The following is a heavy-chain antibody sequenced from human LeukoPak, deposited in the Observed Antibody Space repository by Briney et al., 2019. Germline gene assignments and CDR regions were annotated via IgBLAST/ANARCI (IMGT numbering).Heavy chain of an antibody. CDR3: ARGVDSSGYYNGNY. CDR1: GFTVSSNY. V-gene: IGHV3-66*01. J-gene: IGHJ4*02. CDR2: IYSGGST. Sequence: PGGSLRLSCAASGFTVSSNYMSWVRQAPGKGLEWVSVIYSGGSTYYADSVKGRFTISRDNSKNTLYLQMNSLRAEDTAVYYCARGVDSSGYYNGNYWGQGTLVTVSS. D-gene: IGHD3-22*01.